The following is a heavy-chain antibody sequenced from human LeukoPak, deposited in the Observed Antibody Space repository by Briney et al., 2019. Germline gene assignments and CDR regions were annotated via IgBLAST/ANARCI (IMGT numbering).Heavy chain of an antibody. CDR3: ARDRPSGYYYSYGMDV. V-gene: IGHV3-11*01. J-gene: IGHJ6*02. Sequence: GGSLRLSCAVSGFTFSDYYMSWIRQAPGKGLEWLSYISNRGDTIYYAYSVRGRFTISRDNAKNSLYLQMNSLRAEDTAVYYCARDRPSGYYYSYGMDVWGQGTTVTVSS. CDR1: GFTFSDYY. CDR2: ISNRGDTI.